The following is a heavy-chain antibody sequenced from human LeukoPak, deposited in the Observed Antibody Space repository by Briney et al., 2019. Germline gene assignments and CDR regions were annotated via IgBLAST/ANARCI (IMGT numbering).Heavy chain of an antibody. V-gene: IGHV4-59*12. J-gene: IGHJ6*03. CDR1: GGSISSYY. Sequence: PSETLSLTCTVSGGSISSYYWSWIRQPPGKGLEYIGYIYYSGSTNYNPSLKSGLTISVDTSKNQFSLKLGSVTAADTAMYYCAREESDWSSLGYFYHYMDVWGKGTTVTISS. D-gene: IGHD3-9*01. CDR3: AREESDWSSLGYFYHYMDV. CDR2: IYYSGST.